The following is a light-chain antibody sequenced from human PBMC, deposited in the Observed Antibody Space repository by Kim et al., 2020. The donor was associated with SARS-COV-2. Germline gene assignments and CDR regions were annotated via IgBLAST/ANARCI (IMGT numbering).Light chain of an antibody. CDR1: SSNIGAGYD. J-gene: IGLJ2*01. CDR3: QSYDSSLSGSV. Sequence: QRVTISRTGSSSNIGAGYDVHWYQQLPGTAPKLLIYGNSNRPSGVPDRFSGSKSGTSASLAITGLQAEDEADYYCQSYDSSLSGSVFGGGTQLTVL. V-gene: IGLV1-40*01. CDR2: GNS.